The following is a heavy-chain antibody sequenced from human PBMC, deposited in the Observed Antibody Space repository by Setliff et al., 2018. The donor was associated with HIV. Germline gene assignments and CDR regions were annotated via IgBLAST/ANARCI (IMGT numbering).Heavy chain of an antibody. CDR1: GGSFSGYY. V-gene: IGHV4-34*01. CDR2: INHSGST. D-gene: IGHD6-19*01. Sequence: SETLSLTCAVYGGSFSGYYWSWIRQPPGKGLEWIGEINHSGSTNYNPSLKSRVTISVDTSKNQFSLKLSSVTAADTAVYYCAIRGSSGWYVGGYFDYWGQGTQVTVSS. J-gene: IGHJ4*02. CDR3: AIRGSSGWYVGGYFDY.